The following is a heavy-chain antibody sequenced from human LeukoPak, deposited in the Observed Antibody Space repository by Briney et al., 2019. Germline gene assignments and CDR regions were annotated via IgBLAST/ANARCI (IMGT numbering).Heavy chain of an antibody. CDR2: ISGSGGST. Sequence: PGGSLRLSCAASGFTFNSYAMSWVRQAPGKGLEWVSAISGSGGSTYYADSVKGRFTISRDNSKNTLYLQMNSLRAEDTAVYYCAKDSFYYYDSSGSYYWFDPWGQGTLVTVSS. D-gene: IGHD3-22*01. V-gene: IGHV3-23*01. J-gene: IGHJ5*02. CDR1: GFTFNSYA. CDR3: AKDSFYYYDSSGSYYWFDP.